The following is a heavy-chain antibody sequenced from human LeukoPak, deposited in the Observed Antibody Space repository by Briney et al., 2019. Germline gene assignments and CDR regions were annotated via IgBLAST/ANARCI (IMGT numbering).Heavy chain of an antibody. CDR1: GYTLTELS. CDR3: ARDNYYDSSLDY. CDR2: INPSGGST. D-gene: IGHD3-22*01. J-gene: IGHJ4*02. Sequence: GASVKVSCKVSGYTLTELSMHWVRQAPGQGLEWMGIINPSGGSTSYAQKFQGRVTMTRDTSTSTVYMELSSLRSEDTAVYYCARDNYYDSSLDYWGQGTLVTDSS. V-gene: IGHV1-46*01.